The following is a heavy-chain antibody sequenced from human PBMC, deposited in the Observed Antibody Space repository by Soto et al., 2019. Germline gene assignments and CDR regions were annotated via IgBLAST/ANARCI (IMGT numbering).Heavy chain of an antibody. V-gene: IGHV1-18*04. CDR2: ISAYNGNT. CDR1: GYTFTSYG. Sequence: QVQLVQSGAEVKKPGASVKVSCKASGYTFTSYGISWVRQAPGQGLEWMGWISAYNGNTNYAQKLQGRVTMTTDTSTGTAYMELRSLRSDDPAVYYCARDNLVATILAGYNWFDPWGQGPLVTVSS. J-gene: IGHJ5*02. CDR3: ARDNLVATILAGYNWFDP. D-gene: IGHD5-12*01.